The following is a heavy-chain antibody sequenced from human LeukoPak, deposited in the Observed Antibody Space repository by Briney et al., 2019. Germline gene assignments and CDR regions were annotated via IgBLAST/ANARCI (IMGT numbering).Heavy chain of an antibody. CDR1: GFTFSSYA. V-gene: IGHV3-23*01. CDR3: AKAKSWSSIAARHGVDY. CDR2: ISGSGGST. J-gene: IGHJ4*02. Sequence: GGSLRLSCAASGFTFSSYAMSWVRQAPGKGLEWVSAISGSGGSTYYADSVKGRFTISRDNSKNTLYLRMNSLRAEDTAVYYCAKAKSWSSIAARHGVDYWGQGTLVTVSS. D-gene: IGHD6-6*01.